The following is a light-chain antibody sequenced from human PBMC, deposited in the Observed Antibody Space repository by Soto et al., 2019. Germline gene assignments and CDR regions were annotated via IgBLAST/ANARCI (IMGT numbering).Light chain of an antibody. J-gene: IGLJ2*01. V-gene: IGLV1-40*01. CDR1: SSNIGAGYD. CDR2: GNS. CDR3: PSYDSSLSGSGVV. Sequence: QSVLTQPPSVSGAPGQRVTISCTGTSSNIGAGYDVHWYQQLPGTAPKLLIYGNSNRPSGVTDRFSGSKSGTSASLAITGLQCEDEADAYCPSYDSSLSGSGVVFGGGTKLTVL.